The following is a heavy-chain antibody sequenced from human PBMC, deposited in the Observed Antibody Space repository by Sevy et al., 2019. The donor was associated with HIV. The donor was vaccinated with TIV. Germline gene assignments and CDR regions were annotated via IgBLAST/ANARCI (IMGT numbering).Heavy chain of an antibody. CDR1: GFIFSSYE. V-gene: IGHV3-48*03. Sequence: GGSLRLSCAASGFIFSSYETSWVRQAPGKGLEWVSHISQSGGTTYYSDSVKGRFTISRDNAKNSLYLQMNSLRAEDTAIYYCAKDLPPSATTVAYFDYWGQGTLVTVSS. D-gene: IGHD4-17*01. CDR3: AKDLPPSATTVAYFDY. CDR2: ISQSGGTT. J-gene: IGHJ4*02.